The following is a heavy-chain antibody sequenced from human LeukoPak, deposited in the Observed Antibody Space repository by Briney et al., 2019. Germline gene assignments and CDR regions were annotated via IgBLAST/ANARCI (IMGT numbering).Heavy chain of an antibody. CDR2: FDPEDGEK. D-gene: IGHD3-10*01. CDR3: ATAGRITMVRGVWAYYGMYF. CDR1: GYTLTELS. Sequence: ASVTVSCKVSGYTLTELSMHWVRQAPGKGLEWMGGFDPEDGEKIYAQKFQGRVTMTEDTSTDTAYMELSSLRSEDTAVYYCATAGRITMVRGVWAYYGMYFWGQGTTVTVSS. V-gene: IGHV1-24*01. J-gene: IGHJ6*02.